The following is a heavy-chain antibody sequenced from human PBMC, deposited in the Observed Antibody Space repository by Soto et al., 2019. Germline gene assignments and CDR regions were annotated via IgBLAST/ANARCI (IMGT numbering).Heavy chain of an antibody. V-gene: IGHV3-30*18. CDR3: AKDLWFGEANDAFDI. J-gene: IGHJ3*02. D-gene: IGHD3-10*01. CDR2: ISYDGSNK. Sequence: VQLVESGGGVVQPGRSLRLSCAASGFTFSSYGMHWVRQAPGKGLEWVAVISYDGSNKYYADSVKGRFTISRDNSKNTLYLQMNSLRAEDTAVYYCAKDLWFGEANDAFDIWGQGTMVTVSS. CDR1: GFTFSSYG.